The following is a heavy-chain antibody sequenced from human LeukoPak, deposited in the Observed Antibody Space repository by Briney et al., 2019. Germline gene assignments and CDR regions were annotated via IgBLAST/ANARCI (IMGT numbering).Heavy chain of an antibody. CDR3: ARYSSGYYSQFDY. CDR1: GFTVSSNY. Sequence: QSGGSLRLSCAASGFTVSSNYMSWVRRAPGKGLEWVSVIYSGGSTYYADSVKGRFTISRDNSKNTLYLQMNSLRAEDTAVYYCARYSSGYYSQFDYWGQGTLVTVSS. V-gene: IGHV3-53*01. D-gene: IGHD3-22*01. J-gene: IGHJ4*02. CDR2: IYSGGST.